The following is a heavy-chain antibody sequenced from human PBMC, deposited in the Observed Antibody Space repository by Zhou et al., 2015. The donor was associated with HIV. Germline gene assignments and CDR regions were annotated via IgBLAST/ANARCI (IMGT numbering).Heavy chain of an antibody. CDR2: IIPIFGTA. D-gene: IGHD2-21*02. J-gene: IGHJ1*01. CDR1: GGTFSSYA. CDR3: ARSDLAYCGGDCYSPRAEYFQH. Sequence: QVQLVQSGAEVKKPGSSVKVSCKASGGTFSSYAISWVRQAPGQGLEWMGGIIPIFGTANYAQKFQGRVTITADKSTSTAYMELSSLRSEDTAVYYCARSDLAYCGGDCYSPRAEYFQHWGQGTLVTVSS. V-gene: IGHV1-69*06.